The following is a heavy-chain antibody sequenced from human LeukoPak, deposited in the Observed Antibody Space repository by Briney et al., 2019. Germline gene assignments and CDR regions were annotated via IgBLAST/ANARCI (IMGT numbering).Heavy chain of an antibody. CDR1: GFTFSNYA. V-gene: IGHV3-48*01. D-gene: IGHD1-14*01. CDR2: ISSSSSTI. CDR3: ARALRSGDY. Sequence: GGSLRLSCAASGFTFSNYAMSWVRQAPGKGLEWVSYISSSSSTIYYADSVKGRFTISRDNAKNSLYLQMNSLRAEDTAVYYCARALRSGDYWGQGTLVTVSS. J-gene: IGHJ4*02.